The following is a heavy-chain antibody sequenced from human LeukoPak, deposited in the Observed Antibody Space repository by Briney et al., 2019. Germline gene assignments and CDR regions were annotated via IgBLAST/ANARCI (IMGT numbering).Heavy chain of an antibody. CDR3: ARIRDSNYDILTGYSPTSYGMDV. Sequence: GASVKVSCKASGYTFTGYYMQWVRQAPGQGLEWMGWINPNSGGTKYAQKFQGRVTMTRDTSISTAYMELSRLRSDDTAVYYCARIRDSNYDILTGYSPTSYGMDVWGQGTTVTVSS. CDR1: GYTFTGYY. D-gene: IGHD3-9*01. CDR2: INPNSGGT. J-gene: IGHJ6*02. V-gene: IGHV1-2*02.